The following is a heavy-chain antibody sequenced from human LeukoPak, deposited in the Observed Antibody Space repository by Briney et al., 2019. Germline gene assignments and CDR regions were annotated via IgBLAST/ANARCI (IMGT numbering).Heavy chain of an antibody. J-gene: IGHJ4*02. Sequence: GGSLRLSCAASGFTLSSYAMSWVRQAPGKGLEWVSAISGSGGSTYYADSVKGRFTISRDNSKNTLYLQMNSLRAEDTAVYYCAKDLDYYDSSGYYRLFDYWGQGTLVTVSS. CDR1: GFTLSSYA. D-gene: IGHD3-22*01. CDR2: ISGSGGST. V-gene: IGHV3-23*01. CDR3: AKDLDYYDSSGYYRLFDY.